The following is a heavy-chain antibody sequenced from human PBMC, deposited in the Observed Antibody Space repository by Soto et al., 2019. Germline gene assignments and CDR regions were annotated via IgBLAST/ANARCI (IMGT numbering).Heavy chain of an antibody. CDR1: GFTFSSYS. J-gene: IGHJ4*02. CDR3: ARDFSG. CDR2: ISSISTTI. D-gene: IGHD2-21*02. Sequence: GGSLRLSCAASGFTFSSYSMNWVRQAPGKGLEWLSYISSISTTIYYADSVKGRFTIFRDNAKSSLYLQMNSLRVEDTAVYYCARDFSGWGQGTQVTVSS. V-gene: IGHV3-48*04.